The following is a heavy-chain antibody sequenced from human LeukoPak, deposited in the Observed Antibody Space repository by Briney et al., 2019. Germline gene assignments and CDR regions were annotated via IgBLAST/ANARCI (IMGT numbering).Heavy chain of an antibody. Sequence: SETLSLTCTVSGGSISSYHWSWIRQPPGKGLEWIGYIYYSGSTNYNPSLKSRVTMSVDTSKNQFSLKLSSVTAADTAVYYCARDAVVPAASGYYYYYYMDVWGKGTTATVSS. V-gene: IGHV4-59*12. CDR2: IYYSGST. CDR3: ARDAVVPAASGYYYYYYMDV. CDR1: GGSISSYH. J-gene: IGHJ6*03. D-gene: IGHD2-2*01.